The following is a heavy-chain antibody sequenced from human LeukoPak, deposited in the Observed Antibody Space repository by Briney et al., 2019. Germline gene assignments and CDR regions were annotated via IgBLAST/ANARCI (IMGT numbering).Heavy chain of an antibody. Sequence: GGSLRLSCAASGFTFSSYEMNWVRQAPGKGLEWVSYISSSGSTIYYADSVKGRFTISRDNAKNSLYLQMNSLRAEDTAVYYCARYPGYSGYGSWFDPWGQGTLVTVSS. D-gene: IGHD5-12*01. CDR1: GFTFSSYE. V-gene: IGHV3-48*03. CDR2: ISSSGSTI. J-gene: IGHJ5*02. CDR3: ARYPGYSGYGSWFDP.